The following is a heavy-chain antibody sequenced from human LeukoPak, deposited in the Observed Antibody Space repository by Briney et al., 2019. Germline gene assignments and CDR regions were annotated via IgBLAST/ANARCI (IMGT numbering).Heavy chain of an antibody. Sequence: GESLKISCKGSGYSFTNYWIGWVRQMPGKGLEWMGIIYPGDSDTRYSPSFQGQVTISADKSISTAYLQWSSLKASDTAMYYCARLHGDRIWFGELWARTKHQFDYWGQGTLVTVSS. J-gene: IGHJ4*02. D-gene: IGHD3-10*01. V-gene: IGHV5-51*01. CDR1: GYSFTNYW. CDR2: IYPGDSDT. CDR3: ARLHGDRIWFGELWARTKHQFDY.